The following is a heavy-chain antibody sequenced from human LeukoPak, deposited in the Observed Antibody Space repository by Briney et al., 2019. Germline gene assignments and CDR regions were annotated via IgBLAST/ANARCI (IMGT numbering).Heavy chain of an antibody. V-gene: IGHV1-18*01. CDR3: ARDSDIVVVPAATPHGQNNWFDP. D-gene: IGHD2-2*01. CDR1: GYTFTSYG. CDR2: ISAYNGNT. J-gene: IGHJ5*02. Sequence: ASVKVSCKASGYTFTSYGISWVRQAPGQWLEWMGWISAYNGNTSYAQKLQGRVTMTTDTSTSTAYMELRSLRSDDTAVYYCARDSDIVVVPAATPHGQNNWFDPWGQGTLVTVSS.